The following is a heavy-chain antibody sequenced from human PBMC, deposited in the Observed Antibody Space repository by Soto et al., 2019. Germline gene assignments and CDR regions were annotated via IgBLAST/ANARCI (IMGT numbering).Heavy chain of an antibody. V-gene: IGHV3-23*01. CDR2: ISGSGGST. D-gene: IGHD1-7*01. Sequence: RRLSCAASGFTFSSYAMSWVRQAPGKGLEWVSAISGSGGSTYYADSVKGRFTISRDNSKNTLYLQMNSLRAEDTAVYYCAKGSITGTTFDYWGQGTLVTVSS. CDR3: AKGSITGTTFDY. CDR1: GFTFSSYA. J-gene: IGHJ4*02.